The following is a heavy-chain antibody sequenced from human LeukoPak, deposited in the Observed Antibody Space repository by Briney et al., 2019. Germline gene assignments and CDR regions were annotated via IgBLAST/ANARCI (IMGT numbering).Heavy chain of an antibody. D-gene: IGHD5-12*01. Sequence: PGGPLRLFCAASGFTFSSYGMHWVRQAPGKGLEWVAVIWYDGSNKYYADSVKGRFTISRDNSKNTLYLQMNSLRAEDTAVYYCARDSAWLREPWGQGTLVTVSS. V-gene: IGHV3-33*01. CDR1: GFTFSSYG. CDR2: IWYDGSNK. J-gene: IGHJ5*02. CDR3: ARDSAWLREP.